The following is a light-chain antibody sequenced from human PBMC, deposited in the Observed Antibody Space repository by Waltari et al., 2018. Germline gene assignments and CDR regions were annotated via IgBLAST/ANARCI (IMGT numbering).Light chain of an antibody. V-gene: IGLV2-8*01. CDR1: SRDY. CDR2: EVS. CDR3: SSYAGGNDVG. J-gene: IGLJ2*01. Sequence: QSALTQARSVSGSPGQSVTISCTGSSRDYVSWYQQFPGKAPKLIIYEVSKRPSGLPDRFSGSKSGNTASLTVSGLQAEDEGYYYCSSYAGGNDVGFGGGTKLTVL.